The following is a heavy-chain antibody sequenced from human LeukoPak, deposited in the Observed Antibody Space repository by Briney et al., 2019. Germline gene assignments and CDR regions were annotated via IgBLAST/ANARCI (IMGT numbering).Heavy chain of an antibody. J-gene: IGHJ6*02. V-gene: IGHV3-23*01. CDR3: AKDRIADYFGSGSWYYNGMDV. D-gene: IGHD3-10*01. CDR2: INPNSGST. CDR1: GFTFSSYG. Sequence: GGSLKLSCAASGFTFSSYGMNWVRQATGQGLEWVSGINPNSGSTGYADSVKGRFTISRDNSKNTLHLQMNSLRAEDTAVYYCAKDRIADYFGSGSWYYNGMDVWGQGTTVTVSS.